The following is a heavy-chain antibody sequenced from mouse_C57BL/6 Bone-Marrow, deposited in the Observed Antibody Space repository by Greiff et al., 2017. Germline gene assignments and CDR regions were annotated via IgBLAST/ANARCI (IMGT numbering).Heavy chain of an antibody. CDR2: ISSGSSTI. D-gene: IGHD1-1*01. Sequence: EVKLMESGGGLVKPGGSLKLSCAASGFTFSDYGMHWVRQAPEKGLEWVAYISSGSSTIDYADTVKGRFTISRDNAKNTLFLQMTSLRSEDTAMYYCARHLLRPLMDYWGQGTSVTVSS. CDR1: GFTFSDYG. CDR3: ARHLLRPLMDY. V-gene: IGHV5-17*01. J-gene: IGHJ4*01.